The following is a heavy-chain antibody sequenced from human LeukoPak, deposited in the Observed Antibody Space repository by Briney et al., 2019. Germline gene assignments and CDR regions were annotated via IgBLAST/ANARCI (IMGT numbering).Heavy chain of an antibody. J-gene: IGHJ5*02. D-gene: IGHD3-3*01. CDR3: ARFHDPVLRFLDIYNWFDP. V-gene: IGHV1-69*01. CDR1: GGTFSSYA. Sequence: GPSVKVSCKASGGTFSSYAISWVRQAPGQGLEWMGGIIPIFGTANYAQKFQGRVTITADESTSTAYMELSSLRSEDTAVYYCARFHDPVLRFLDIYNWFDPWGQGTLVTVSS. CDR2: IIPIFGTA.